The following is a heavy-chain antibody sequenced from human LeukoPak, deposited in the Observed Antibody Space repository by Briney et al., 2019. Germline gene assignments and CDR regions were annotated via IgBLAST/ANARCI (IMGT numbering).Heavy chain of an antibody. V-gene: IGHV3-33*06. D-gene: IGHD1-26*01. CDR1: GFTFSSYG. J-gene: IGHJ4*02. Sequence: GRSLRLSCAASGFTFSSYGMHWVRQAPGKGLEWVAVIWYDGSNKYYADSVKGRFTISRDNSKNTLYLQMNSLRAEDTAVYYCAKDGGSDKWEVRYYFDYWGQGTLVTVPS. CDR2: IWYDGSNK. CDR3: AKDGGSDKWEVRYYFDY.